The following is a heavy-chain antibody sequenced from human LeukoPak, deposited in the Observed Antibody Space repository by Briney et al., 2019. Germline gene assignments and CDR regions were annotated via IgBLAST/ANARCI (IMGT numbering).Heavy chain of an antibody. CDR3: AKDRTVGASYWYFDL. CDR2: IWYDGSNK. V-gene: IGHV3-33*06. J-gene: IGHJ2*01. D-gene: IGHD1-26*01. CDR1: GFTFSSYG. Sequence: GGSLRLSCAASGFTFSSYGMHWVRQAPGKGLEWVAVIWYDGSNKYYADSVKGRFTISRDSSKNTLFLHMNTLRAEDTAIYYCAKDRTVGASYWYFDLWGRGTLVTVSS.